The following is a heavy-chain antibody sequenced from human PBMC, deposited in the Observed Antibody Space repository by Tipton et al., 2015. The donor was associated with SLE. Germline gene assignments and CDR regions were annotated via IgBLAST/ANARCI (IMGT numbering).Heavy chain of an antibody. CDR3: ARGYSSGSSYFDS. J-gene: IGHJ4*02. CDR1: GGSISSYY. CDR2: IYYSGST. V-gene: IGHV4-59*01. D-gene: IGHD6-19*01. Sequence: LRLSCTVSGGSISSYYWSWIRQPPGKGLEWIGYIYYSGSTNYNPSLKSRVTISVDTSKNQFSLNLSFVTAADTAVYYCARGYSSGSSYFDSWGQGTLVTVSS.